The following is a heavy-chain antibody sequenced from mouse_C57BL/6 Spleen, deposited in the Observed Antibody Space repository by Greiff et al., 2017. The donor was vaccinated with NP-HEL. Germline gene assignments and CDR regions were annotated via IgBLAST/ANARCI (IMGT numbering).Heavy chain of an antibody. V-gene: IGHV1-18*01. CDR2: INPNNGGT. CDR1: GYTFTDYN. J-gene: IGHJ3*01. Sequence: EVQLQQSGPELVKPGASVKIPCKASGYTFTDYNMDWVKQSHGKSLEWIGDINPNNGGTIYNQKFKGKATLTVDKSSSTAYMELRSLTSEDTAVYYCARDEAPYGSSYVPFAYWGQGTLVTVSA. D-gene: IGHD1-1*01. CDR3: ARDEAPYGSSYVPFAY.